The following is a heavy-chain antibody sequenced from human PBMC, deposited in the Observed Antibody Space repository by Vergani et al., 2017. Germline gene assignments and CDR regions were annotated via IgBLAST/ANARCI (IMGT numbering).Heavy chain of an antibody. CDR2: ISYDGSNK. Sequence: QVQLVESGGGVVQPGRSLRLSCAASGFTFSSYAMHWVRQAPGKGLEWVAVISYDGSNKYYADSVKGRFTISRDNSKNTLYLQMNSLRAEDTAVYYCAKGRIVVVPAAVGWFDPWGQGTLVTVSS. J-gene: IGHJ5*02. CDR3: AKGRIVVVPAAVGWFDP. D-gene: IGHD2-2*01. V-gene: IGHV3-30*01. CDR1: GFTFSSYA.